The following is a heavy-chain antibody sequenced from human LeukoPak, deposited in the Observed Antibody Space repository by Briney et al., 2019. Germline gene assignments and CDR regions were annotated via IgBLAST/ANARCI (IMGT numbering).Heavy chain of an antibody. V-gene: IGHV4-38-2*02. Sequence: SETLSLTCTVSGYSISSGYYWGWIRQPPGKGLEWIGSIYHSGSTYYNPSLKSRVTISVDTSKNQFSLKLSSVTAADTAVYYCARDLRELLYYFDYWGQGTLVTVSS. CDR2: IYHSGST. J-gene: IGHJ4*02. CDR3: ARDLRELLYYFDY. D-gene: IGHD1-26*01. CDR1: GYSISSGYY.